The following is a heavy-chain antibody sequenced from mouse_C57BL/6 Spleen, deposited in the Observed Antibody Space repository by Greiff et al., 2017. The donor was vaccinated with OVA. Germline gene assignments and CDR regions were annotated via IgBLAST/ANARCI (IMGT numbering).Heavy chain of an antibody. CDR3: TGNWDEDY. CDR2: IRLKSDNYAT. V-gene: IGHV6-3*01. D-gene: IGHD4-1*01. Sequence: DVHLVESGGGLVQPGGSMKLSCVASGFTFSNYWMNWVRQSPEKGLEWVAQIRLKSDNYATHYAESVKGRFTISRDDSKSSVYLQMNNLRAEDTGIYYCTGNWDEDYWGQGTTLTVSS. J-gene: IGHJ2*01. CDR1: GFTFSNYW.